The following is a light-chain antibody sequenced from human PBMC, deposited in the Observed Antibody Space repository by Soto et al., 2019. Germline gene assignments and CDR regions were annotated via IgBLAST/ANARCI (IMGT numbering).Light chain of an antibody. CDR1: QSISSW. V-gene: IGKV1-5*03. CDR3: QHLRT. CDR2: KAS. J-gene: IGKJ1*01. Sequence: DIQMTQSPSTLSASVGDRVTITCRASQSISSWLAWYQQKPGTAPKLLIYKASSLESGVPSRFSGIRSGTEFTLTVSSLQPDDFATYYCQHLRTFGQGTKVDIK.